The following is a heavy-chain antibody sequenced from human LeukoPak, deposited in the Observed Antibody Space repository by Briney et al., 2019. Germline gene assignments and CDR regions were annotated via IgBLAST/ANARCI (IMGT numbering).Heavy chain of an antibody. CDR3: AKGSFPAI. CDR1: GFTFSSYG. CDR2: ISYDGSNK. D-gene: IGHD2-21*01. J-gene: IGHJ3*02. V-gene: IGHV3-30*18. Sequence: GGSLRLSCAASGFTFSSYGMHWVRQAPGKGLEWVAVISYDGSNKYYADSVKGRFTISRDNSKNTLYLQMNSLRAEDTAVYYCAKGSFPAIWGQGTMVTVSS.